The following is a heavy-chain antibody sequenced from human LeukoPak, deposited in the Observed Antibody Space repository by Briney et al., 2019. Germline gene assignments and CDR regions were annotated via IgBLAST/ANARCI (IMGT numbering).Heavy chain of an antibody. CDR1: GGSISSSSYY. V-gene: IGHV4-39*07. D-gene: IGHD1-26*01. J-gene: IGHJ3*02. CDR3: ARDNAERSFDAFDI. CDR2: IYYSGST. Sequence: PSETLSLTCTVSGGSISSSSYYWGWIRQPPGKGLEWIGSIYYSGSTYYNPSLKSRVTISVDKSKNQFSLKLSSVTAADTAVYYCARDNAERSFDAFDIWGQGTMVTVSS.